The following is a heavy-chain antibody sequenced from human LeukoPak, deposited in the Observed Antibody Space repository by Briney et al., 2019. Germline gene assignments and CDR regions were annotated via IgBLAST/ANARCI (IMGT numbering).Heavy chain of an antibody. CDR2: IKQSGST. CDR3: ARAARQGFTMIVVPFFYFDL. V-gene: IGHV4-31*03. J-gene: IGHJ2*01. CDR1: GGSISSGASD. D-gene: IGHD3-22*01. Sequence: PSETLSLTCTVSGGSISSGASDWGWIRQHPKRGLEWVGYIKQSGSTYYNPSLGSRVTVSVDTSKNQFSLKLSSVTAADSAVYYCARAARQGFTMIVVPFFYFDLWGRGTLVTVSS.